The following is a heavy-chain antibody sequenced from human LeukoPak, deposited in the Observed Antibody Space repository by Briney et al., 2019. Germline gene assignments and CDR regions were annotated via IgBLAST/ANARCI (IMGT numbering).Heavy chain of an antibody. CDR3: ARHVSRSSSSNYYYYYYMDV. D-gene: IGHD6-6*01. Sequence: SETLSLTCAVSGGSISSYYWSWVRQPPGKGLEWIGYIYYGGSTNYNAYLKSRVTISVDTSKNQFSLKQSSVTAANTAVYYWARHVSRSSSSNYYYYYYMDVWGKGTTVTVSS. CDR2: IYYGGST. CDR1: GGSISSYY. V-gene: IGHV4-59*08. J-gene: IGHJ6*03.